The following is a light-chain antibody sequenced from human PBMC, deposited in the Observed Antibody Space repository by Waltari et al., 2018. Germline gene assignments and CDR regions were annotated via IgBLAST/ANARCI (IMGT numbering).Light chain of an antibody. CDR3: SSYTSSSTLLYV. Sequence: QSALTQPASVSGSPGQSITISCTGTSSDVGGYNSVSWYQQHPGKAPQLRIYEVSNRPSGVANRFSGSKSGNTASLTISGLQAEDEADYYCSSYTSSSTLLYVFGTGTKVTVL. J-gene: IGLJ1*01. CDR1: SSDVGGYNS. V-gene: IGLV2-14*01. CDR2: EVS.